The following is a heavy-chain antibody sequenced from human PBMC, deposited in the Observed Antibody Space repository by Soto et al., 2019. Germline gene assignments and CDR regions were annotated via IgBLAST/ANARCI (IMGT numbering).Heavy chain of an antibody. CDR3: VKDRKGAASLWDTQGRGFDY. V-gene: IGHV3-23*01. D-gene: IGHD6-13*01. CDR1: GFTFRSYA. J-gene: IGHJ4*02. Sequence: GGSLRLSCAASGFTFRSYAINLVRQAPGKGLEWVSGISGSGVSTYYADSVKGRFTISRDNSKNTLYLRMNSLRAEDTAVYDCVKDRKGAASLWDTQGRGFDYWGQGTLVTVSS. CDR2: ISGSGVST.